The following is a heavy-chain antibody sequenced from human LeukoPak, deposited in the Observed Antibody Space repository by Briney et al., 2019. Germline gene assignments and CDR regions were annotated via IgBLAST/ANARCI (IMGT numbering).Heavy chain of an antibody. D-gene: IGHD3-16*01. CDR2: IIPILGIA. CDR1: GGTFSSYT. J-gene: IGHJ4*02. Sequence: SVKASCKASGGTFSSYTISWVRQAPGQGLERMGRIIPILGIANYAQKFQGRVTITADESTSTAYMELSSLRSEDTAVYYCARPSHDGAFDYWGQGTLVTVSS. V-gene: IGHV1-69*02. CDR3: ARPSHDGAFDY.